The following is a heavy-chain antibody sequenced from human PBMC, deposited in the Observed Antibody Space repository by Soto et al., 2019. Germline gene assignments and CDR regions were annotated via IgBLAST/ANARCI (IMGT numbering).Heavy chain of an antibody. V-gene: IGHV1-46*01. Sequence: QVQLVQSGAEVKKPGASVKVSCKASGYIFTNYYIHWVRQAPGQGLEWMAIINPLPTSGSTNYAQEFRGRVTVTRDTSTSTVYMELSNLRSDDTAIYYCARDLAAAAYWGQGTLVTVSS. CDR3: ARDLAAAAY. CDR2: INPLPTSGST. J-gene: IGHJ4*02. CDR1: GYIFTNYY. D-gene: IGHD6-13*01.